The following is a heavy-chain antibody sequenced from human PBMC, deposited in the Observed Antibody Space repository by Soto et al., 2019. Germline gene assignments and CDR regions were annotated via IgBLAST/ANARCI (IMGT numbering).Heavy chain of an antibody. CDR2: INGDGRSA. J-gene: IGHJ6*02. Sequence: PGGSLRLSCAVSGFTFRNYWMHWVRQAPGEGLAWVSQINGDGRSATYADSLRGRFTISRDNAKNTLYLQMNSLSAEDTAVYYCIRGGVLYGLDVWGQGTSVTVSS. CDR3: IRGGVLYGLDV. V-gene: IGHV3-74*01. CDR1: GFTFRNYW. D-gene: IGHD2-8*01.